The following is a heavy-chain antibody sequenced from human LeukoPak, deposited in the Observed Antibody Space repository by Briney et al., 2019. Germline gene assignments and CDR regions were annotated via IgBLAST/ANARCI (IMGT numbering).Heavy chain of an antibody. CDR1: GYSFTNYW. D-gene: IGHD3-10*01. CDR2: IYPGDSDT. Sequence: GESLKISCKASGYSFTNYWIGWVRQMPGKGLELIGIIYPGDSDTRYRPSFQGQVTISADKSKSTAYLQWGSLKASDTAMCYCARSLPGTMLRGYGIDVWGQGTTVTVSS. CDR3: ARSLPGTMLRGYGIDV. V-gene: IGHV5-51*01. J-gene: IGHJ6*02.